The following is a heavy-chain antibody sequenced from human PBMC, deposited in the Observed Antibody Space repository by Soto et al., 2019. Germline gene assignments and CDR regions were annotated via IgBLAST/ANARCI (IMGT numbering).Heavy chain of an antibody. CDR1: GGSISSSSYY. CDR3: ARAPKSTDFWSGPKVNYYYYYMDV. CDR2: IYYSGST. J-gene: IGHJ6*03. V-gene: IGHV4-39*07. D-gene: IGHD3-3*01. Sequence: SETLSITCTVSGGSISSSSYYWGWIRQPPGKGLEWIGSIYYSGSTYYNPSLKSRVTISVDTSKNQFSLKLSSVTAADTAVYYCARAPKSTDFWSGPKVNYYYYYMDVWGKGTTVTVSS.